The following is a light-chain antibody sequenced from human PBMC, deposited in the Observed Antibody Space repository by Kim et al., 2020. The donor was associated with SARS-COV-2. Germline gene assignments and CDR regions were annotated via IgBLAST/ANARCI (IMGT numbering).Light chain of an antibody. J-gene: IGKJ1*01. Sequence: SVGDRVTITCRASQSISSWLAWYQQKPGKAPKLLIYKASSLESGVPSRFSGSGSGTEFTLTISSLQPDDFATYYCQQYNFYSAWTFGQGTKVDIK. V-gene: IGKV1-5*03. CDR1: QSISSW. CDR2: KAS. CDR3: QQYNFYSAWT.